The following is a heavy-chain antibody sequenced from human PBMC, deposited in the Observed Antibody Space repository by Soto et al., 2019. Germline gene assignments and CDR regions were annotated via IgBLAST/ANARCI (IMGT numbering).Heavy chain of an antibody. V-gene: IGHV4-39*01. J-gene: IGHJ4*02. CDR1: GVSISDTSYY. Sequence: QLQLQESGPGLVKPSETLSLTCNVSGVSISDTSYYWGWIRQPPGKGLEWIGTIYFNGNTFYNPSLKSRLTIYVDTSKNQCSLRLTSVTAADTAVYYCARQGSYWGQGTLVAVSS. CDR3: ARQGSY. CDR2: IYFNGNT.